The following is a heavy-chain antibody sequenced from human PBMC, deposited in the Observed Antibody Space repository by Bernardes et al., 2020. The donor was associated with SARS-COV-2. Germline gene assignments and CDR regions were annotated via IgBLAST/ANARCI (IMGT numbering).Heavy chain of an antibody. CDR1: GFTFSSYA. CDR2: ISGSGGST. CDR3: AKPRYSSGWVNYYYGMDV. V-gene: IGHV3-23*01. D-gene: IGHD6-19*01. Sequence: GGSLRLSCAASGFTFSSYAMSWVRQAPGKGLEWVSAISGSGGSTYYADSVKGRFTISRDNSKNTLYLQMNSLRAEDTAVYYCAKPRYSSGWVNYYYGMDVWGQGTTVTVSS. J-gene: IGHJ6*02.